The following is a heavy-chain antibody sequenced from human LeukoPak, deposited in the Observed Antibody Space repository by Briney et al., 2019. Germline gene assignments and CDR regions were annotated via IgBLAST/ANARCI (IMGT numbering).Heavy chain of an antibody. CDR2: IIPIFGTA. J-gene: IGHJ6*02. CDR3: ARDAECSGGSCHQAQYYYGMDV. Sequence: SVKVSCKTSGYIFTGYYIHWVRQAPGQGLEWMGGIIPIFGTANYAQKFQGRVTITADESTSTAYMELSSLRSEDTAVYYCARDAECSGGSCHQAQYYYGMDVWGQGTTVTVSS. V-gene: IGHV1-69*13. CDR1: GYIFTGYY. D-gene: IGHD2-15*01.